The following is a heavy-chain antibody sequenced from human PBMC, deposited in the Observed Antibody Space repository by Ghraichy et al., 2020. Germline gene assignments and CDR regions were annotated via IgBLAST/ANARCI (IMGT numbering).Heavy chain of an antibody. CDR3: ARHGYNWNDGEDY. J-gene: IGHJ4*02. CDR2: IYPGDSDT. CDR1: GYSFTSYW. D-gene: IGHD1-1*01. V-gene: IGHV5-51*01. Sequence: GESLNISCKGSGYSFTSYWIGWVRQMPGKGLEWMGIIYPGDSDTRYSPSFQGQVTISADKSISTAYLQWSSLKASDTAMYYCARHGYNWNDGEDYWGQGTLVTVSS.